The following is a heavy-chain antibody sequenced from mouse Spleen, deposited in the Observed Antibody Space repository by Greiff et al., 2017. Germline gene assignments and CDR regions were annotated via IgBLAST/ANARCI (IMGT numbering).Heavy chain of an antibody. V-gene: IGHV1-64*01. CDR1: GYTFTSYW. CDR2: IHPNSGST. D-gene: IGHD1-1*01. J-gene: IGHJ1*03. Sequence: QVQLKQPGAELVKPGASVKLSCKASGYTFTSYWMHWVKQRPGQGLEWIGMIHPNSGSTNYNEKFKSKATLTVDKSSSTAYMQLSSLTSEDSAVYYCARGRIITTVVATDFWWYFDVWGTGTTVTVSS. CDR3: ARGRIITTVVATDFWWYFDV.